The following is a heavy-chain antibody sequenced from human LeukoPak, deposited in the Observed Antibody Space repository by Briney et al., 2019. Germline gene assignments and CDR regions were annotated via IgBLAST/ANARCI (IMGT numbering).Heavy chain of an antibody. CDR1: GYTFTTYY. V-gene: IGHV1-46*01. Sequence: GASVKVSCKASGYTFTTYYKHWVRQAPGQGLEWLGMINPSGGSTTYAQKFQGRVAMTRDTSASTVYMELSSLTSEDTAVYYCARDRRATTGGGGGDYWGQGTLVTVSS. D-gene: IGHD1-26*01. CDR3: ARDRRATTGGGGGDY. CDR2: INPSGGST. J-gene: IGHJ4*02.